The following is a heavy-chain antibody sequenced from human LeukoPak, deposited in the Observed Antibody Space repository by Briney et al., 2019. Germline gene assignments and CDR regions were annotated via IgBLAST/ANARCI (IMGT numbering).Heavy chain of an antibody. CDR2: VSIFSSTI. D-gene: IGHD6-19*01. Sequence: PGGSLRLSCAASGFTFSSYHMTWVRQAPGKGLEWVSYVSIFSSTIYYADSVKGRFTISRDEAKDSVYLQMNSLRAEDTGVYYCARATAVTGGYWGQGTLVTVSS. J-gene: IGHJ4*02. V-gene: IGHV3-48*01. CDR1: GFTFSSYH. CDR3: ARATAVTGGY.